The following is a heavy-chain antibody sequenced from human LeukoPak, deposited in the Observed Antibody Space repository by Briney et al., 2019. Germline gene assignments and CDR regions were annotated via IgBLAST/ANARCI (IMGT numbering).Heavy chain of an antibody. CDR1: GFTFSSYA. J-gene: IGHJ1*01. CDR2: ISYDGSNK. Sequence: GGSLRLSCAASGFTFSSYAMHWVRQAPGKGLEWVAVISYDGSNKYYADSVKGRFTISRDNSKNTLYLQMNSLRAEDTAVYYCASLLFGSFQHWGQGTLVSVSS. D-gene: IGHD3-16*01. V-gene: IGHV3-30-3*01. CDR3: ASLLFGSFQH.